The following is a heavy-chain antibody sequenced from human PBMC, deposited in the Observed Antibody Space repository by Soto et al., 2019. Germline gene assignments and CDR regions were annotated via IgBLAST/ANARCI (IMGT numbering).Heavy chain of an antibody. V-gene: IGHV3-23*03. J-gene: IGHJ4*02. CDR3: ARRTSGYFGY. CDR1: GFTFSDYT. Sequence: EVQLLESGGGLVQPGGSLTLACAASGFTFSDYTMSWVRQAPGKVLECISVILSDYNTYYAGSVRGRFTISRDNSKNTLYLEINILRAEDTAVYYCARRTSGYFGYWGQGVLVTVSS. D-gene: IGHD6-19*01. CDR2: ILSDYNT.